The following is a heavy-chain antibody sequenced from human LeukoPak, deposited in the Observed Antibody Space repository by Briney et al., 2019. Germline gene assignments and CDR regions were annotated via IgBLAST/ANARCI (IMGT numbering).Heavy chain of an antibody. CDR2: INHSGST. CDR1: GGSFSGYY. J-gene: IGHJ2*01. Sequence: PSETLSLTCAVHGGSFSGYYWSWIRQPPGKGLEWIGEINHSGSTNYNPSLKSRVTISVDTSKNQFSLKLSPVTAADTAVYYCARYCSGGSCRGWYFDLWGRGTLVTVSS. D-gene: IGHD2-15*01. CDR3: ARYCSGGSCRGWYFDL. V-gene: IGHV4-34*01.